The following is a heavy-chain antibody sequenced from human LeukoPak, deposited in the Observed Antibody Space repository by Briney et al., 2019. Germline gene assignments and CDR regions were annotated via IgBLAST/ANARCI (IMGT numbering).Heavy chain of an antibody. Sequence: SVKVSCKASGGTFSSYAISWVRQAPGQGLEWMGGIIPIFGTANYAQKFQGRVTITADESTSTAYMELSSLRSEDAAVYYCARAPSVAGSPDRPYFAYWGQGTLVTVSS. J-gene: IGHJ4*02. CDR1: GGTFSSYA. CDR2: IIPIFGTA. D-gene: IGHD6-19*01. V-gene: IGHV1-69*13. CDR3: ARAPSVAGSPDRPYFAY.